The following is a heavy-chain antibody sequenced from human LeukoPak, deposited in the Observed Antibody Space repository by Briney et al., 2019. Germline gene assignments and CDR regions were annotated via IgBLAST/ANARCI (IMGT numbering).Heavy chain of an antibody. Sequence: ASVKVSCKASGGTFSSYAISWVRQAPGQGLEWMGGIIPIFGTANYAQKFQGRVTITADESTSTAYMELSSLRSEDTAVYYCARGQRPNYYDSSGYPDYWGQGTLVTVSS. CDR1: GGTFSSYA. J-gene: IGHJ4*02. CDR3: ARGQRPNYYDSSGYPDY. CDR2: IIPIFGTA. D-gene: IGHD3-22*01. V-gene: IGHV1-69*13.